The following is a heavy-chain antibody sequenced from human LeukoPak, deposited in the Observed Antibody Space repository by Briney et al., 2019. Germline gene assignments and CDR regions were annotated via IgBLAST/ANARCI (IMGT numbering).Heavy chain of an antibody. Sequence: PSETLSLTCTVSGGSISSYYWSWIRQPPGKGLEWIGYIYYSGSTNYNPSLKSRVTISVDTSKNQFSLKLSSVTAADTAVYYCARHYDSSGSTFDYWGQGTLVTVSS. CDR3: ARHYDSSGSTFDY. D-gene: IGHD3-22*01. J-gene: IGHJ4*02. CDR1: GGSISSYY. V-gene: IGHV4-59*01. CDR2: IYYSGST.